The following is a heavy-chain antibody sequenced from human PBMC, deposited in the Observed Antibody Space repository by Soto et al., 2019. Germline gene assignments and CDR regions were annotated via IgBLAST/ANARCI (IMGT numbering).Heavy chain of an antibody. CDR1: GFTFSNAW. V-gene: IGHV3-15*01. D-gene: IGHD4-17*01. CDR2: IKSKTDGGTT. CDR3: TTSMTSYYGMDV. Sequence: PGGSLRLSCAASGFTFSNAWMSWVRQAPGKGLEWVGRIKSKTDGGTTDYAAPVKGRFTISRDDSKNTLYLQMNSLKTEDTAVYYCTTSMTSYYGMDVWGQGTTVTVSS. J-gene: IGHJ6*02.